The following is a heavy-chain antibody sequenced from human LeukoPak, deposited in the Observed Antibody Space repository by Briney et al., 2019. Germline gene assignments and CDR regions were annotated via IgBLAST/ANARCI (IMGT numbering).Heavy chain of an antibody. CDR3: AKDGLLAARPSYFDY. J-gene: IGHJ4*02. CDR1: GFTFSSYE. Sequence: GGSLRLSCAASGFTFSSYEINWVRQAPGKGLEWVSAISGSGGSTYYADSVKGRFTISRDNSKNTLYLQMNSLRAEDTAVYYCAKDGLLAARPSYFDYWGQGTLVTVSS. D-gene: IGHD6-6*01. CDR2: ISGSGGST. V-gene: IGHV3-23*01.